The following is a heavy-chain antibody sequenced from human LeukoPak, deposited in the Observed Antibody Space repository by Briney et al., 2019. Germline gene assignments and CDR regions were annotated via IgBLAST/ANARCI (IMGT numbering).Heavy chain of an antibody. CDR1: GGSFSGYY. D-gene: IGHD5-18*01. J-gene: IGHJ6*02. Sequence: PSETLSLTCASYGGSFSGYYWSWIRQPPGKGLEWIGEINHSGSTNYNPSLKSRVTISVDTSKNQFSLKLSSVTAADTAVYYCARGDVDTAMVLSSYYYYYGMDVWGQGTTVTVSS. V-gene: IGHV4-34*01. CDR2: INHSGST. CDR3: ARGDVDTAMVLSSYYYYYGMDV.